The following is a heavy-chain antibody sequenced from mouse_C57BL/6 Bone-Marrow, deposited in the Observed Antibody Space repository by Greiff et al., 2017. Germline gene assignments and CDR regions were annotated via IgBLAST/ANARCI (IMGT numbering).Heavy chain of an antibody. CDR3: TTDYGRGFAY. V-gene: IGHV14-4*01. J-gene: IGHJ3*01. Sequence: VQLQQSGAELVRPGASVKLSCPASGFNIKDDYMHWVKQRPEQGLEWIGWLDPENGDTEYASKFQGKATITADTSSNTAYLQLSSLTSEDTAVYYCTTDYGRGFAYWGQGTLVTVSA. CDR1: GFNIKDDY. CDR2: LDPENGDT. D-gene: IGHD1-1*01.